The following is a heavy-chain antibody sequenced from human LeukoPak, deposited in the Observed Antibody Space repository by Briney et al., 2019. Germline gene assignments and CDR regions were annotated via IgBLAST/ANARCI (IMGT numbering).Heavy chain of an antibody. J-gene: IGHJ4*02. Sequence: SETLSLTCAVYGGSFSGYYWSWIRQPPGKGLEWIGEINHSGSTNYNPSLKSRVTISVDTSKNQFSLKLSSVTAADTAVYYCAIASSGWYGGRLDYWGQGTLVTVSS. CDR2: INHSGST. CDR3: AIASSGWYGGRLDY. D-gene: IGHD6-19*01. CDR1: GGSFSGYY. V-gene: IGHV4-34*01.